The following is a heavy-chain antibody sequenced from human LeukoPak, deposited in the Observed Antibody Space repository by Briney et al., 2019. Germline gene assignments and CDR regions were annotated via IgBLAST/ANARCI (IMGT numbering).Heavy chain of an antibody. D-gene: IGHD2-21*02. Sequence: GGSLRLSCAASGFTFSSYGMSWVRQAPGKGLEWVSAISGSGGSTYYADSVKGRFTISRDNSKNTLYLQMNSLRAEDTAVYYCAKAVAYCGGDCYPTNFDYWGQGTLVTVAS. J-gene: IGHJ4*02. CDR1: GFTFSSYG. V-gene: IGHV3-23*01. CDR2: ISGSGGST. CDR3: AKAVAYCGGDCYPTNFDY.